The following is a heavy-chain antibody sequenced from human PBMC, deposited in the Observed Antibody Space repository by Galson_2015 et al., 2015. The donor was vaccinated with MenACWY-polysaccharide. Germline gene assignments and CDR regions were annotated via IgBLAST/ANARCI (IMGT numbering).Heavy chain of an antibody. V-gene: IGHV1-8*01. Sequence: SVKVSCKASGYTFTSYDINWVRQSTGQGLQWMGWMNPNSGNTGCAQDFQGRVTMTRNTSISTAYMELNSLRSEDTAVYYCASTKAGTHYFEYWGQGTLLTVSS. J-gene: IGHJ4*02. CDR1: GYTFTSYD. CDR3: ASTKAGTHYFEY. D-gene: IGHD6-19*01. CDR2: MNPNSGNT.